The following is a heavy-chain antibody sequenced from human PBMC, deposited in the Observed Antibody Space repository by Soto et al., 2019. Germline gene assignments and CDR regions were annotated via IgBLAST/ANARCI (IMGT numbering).Heavy chain of an antibody. V-gene: IGHV4-4*07. CDR2: IHGSGSA. J-gene: IGHJ5*02. D-gene: IGHD6-13*01. Sequence: QVQLQKSGPGLVKPSETLSLTCTVSNGSISNFYWNWIRQSAGQGLEWIGRIHGSGSATYNPSLRSRVTMSVDTSKNQFSLKVNSVTGADTAVYYCARSSHKESWFDPWGQGTLVTVSS. CDR1: NGSISNFY. CDR3: ARSSHKESWFDP.